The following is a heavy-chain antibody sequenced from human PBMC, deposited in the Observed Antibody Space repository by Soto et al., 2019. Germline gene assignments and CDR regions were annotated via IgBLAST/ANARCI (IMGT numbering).Heavy chain of an antibody. V-gene: IGHV3-23*01. CDR3: AKERLARGFDY. CDR2: ISGGGDNT. CDR1: GFTFSNYA. J-gene: IGHJ4*02. Sequence: EVQLLDSGGGLVQPGGSLRLSCDASGFTFSNYAMNWVRQAPGKGLEWVLGISGGGDNTYYADSVKGRFTISRDNSKNTVFLQMNILRAEDTAVYYCAKERLARGFDYWGQGTLVTVSS.